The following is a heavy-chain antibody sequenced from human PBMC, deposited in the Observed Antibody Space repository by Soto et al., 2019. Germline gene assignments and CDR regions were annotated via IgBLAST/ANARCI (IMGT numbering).Heavy chain of an antibody. Sequence: SETLSLTCAAYGGTFSGYYWPWIRQPPGTGLEWIGEIYHSGSTNYNPSLKSRVTISVDTSKNQFSLKLTSVTAADTAVYYCARDKITGLFDYWGQGTLVT. CDR3: ARDKITGLFDY. D-gene: IGHD2-8*02. CDR2: IYHSGST. V-gene: IGHV4-34*01. J-gene: IGHJ4*02. CDR1: GGTFSGYY.